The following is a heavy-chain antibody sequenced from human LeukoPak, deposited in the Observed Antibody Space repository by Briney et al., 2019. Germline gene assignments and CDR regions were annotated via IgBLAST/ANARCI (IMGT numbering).Heavy chain of an antibody. J-gene: IGHJ3*02. Sequence: SETLPLTCAVYGGSFSGYYGSWVRQPPGKGLEWIGEINHSGSTSYNPSLKSRVTMSVDTSKNQISLKLNSVTAADTAVYYCAKSNGYGLVDIWGQGTMVTVSS. CDR3: AKSNGYGLVDI. V-gene: IGHV4-34*01. CDR2: INHSGST. D-gene: IGHD3-10*01. CDR1: GGSFSGYY.